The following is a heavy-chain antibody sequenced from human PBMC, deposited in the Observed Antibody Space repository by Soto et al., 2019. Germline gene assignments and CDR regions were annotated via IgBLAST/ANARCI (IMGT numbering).Heavy chain of an antibody. CDR1: GFFFSDYY. CDR2: ISGTGDTT. CDR3: AIGGGQIYYSGMDV. V-gene: IGHV3-11*01. Sequence: GRSLRLPCAASGFFFSDYYMSWIRQAPGKGLESLCYISGTGDTTSYADAVKGRFTISRDNAKNSLYLHLSTLSAGDTAVYYCAIGGGQIYYSGMDVWGQGTTVTVSS. J-gene: IGHJ6*02. D-gene: IGHD3-3*01.